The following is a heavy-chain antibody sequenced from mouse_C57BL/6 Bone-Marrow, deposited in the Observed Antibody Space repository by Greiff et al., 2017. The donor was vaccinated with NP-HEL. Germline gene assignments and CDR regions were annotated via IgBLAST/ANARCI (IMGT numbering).Heavy chain of an antibody. CDR2: ISYDGSN. D-gene: IGHD1-1*01. V-gene: IGHV3-6*01. J-gene: IGHJ2*01. Sequence: EVKLMESGPGLVKPSQSLSLTCSVTGYSITSGYYWNWIRQFPGNKLEWMGYISYDGSNNYNPSLKNRISITRDTSKNQFFLNLNSVTTEDTATYYCAREHYYGRIDYWGQGTTLTVSS. CDR3: AREHYYGRIDY. CDR1: GYSITSGYY.